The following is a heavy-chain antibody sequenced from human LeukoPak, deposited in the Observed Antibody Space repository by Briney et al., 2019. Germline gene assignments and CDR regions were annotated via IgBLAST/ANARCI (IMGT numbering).Heavy chain of an antibody. V-gene: IGHV4-39*01. CDR1: GGSITSVSYY. CDR2: IYYSGST. Sequence: SETLSLTCTVSGGSITSVSYYWGWIRQPPGKGLEWIGSIYYSGSTYYNPSLKSRVTISVDTSKNQFSLKLSSVTAADTAVYYCARRSYGDYEGGFDYWGQGTLVTVSS. D-gene: IGHD4-17*01. J-gene: IGHJ4*02. CDR3: ARRSYGDYEGGFDY.